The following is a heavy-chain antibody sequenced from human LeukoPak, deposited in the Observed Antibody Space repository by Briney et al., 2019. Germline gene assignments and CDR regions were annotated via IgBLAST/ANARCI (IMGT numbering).Heavy chain of an antibody. J-gene: IGHJ6*03. CDR2: ISAYNGNT. CDR1: GYTFTSYG. V-gene: IGHV1-18*01. Sequence: GASVKVSCKASGYTFTSYGISWVRQAPGQGLEWMGWISAYNGNTNYAQKLQGRVTMTTDTFTSTAYMELRSLRSDDTAVYYCARGSWFGDSYYYYYMDVWGKGTAVTVSS. CDR3: ARGSWFGDSYYYYYMDV. D-gene: IGHD3-10*01.